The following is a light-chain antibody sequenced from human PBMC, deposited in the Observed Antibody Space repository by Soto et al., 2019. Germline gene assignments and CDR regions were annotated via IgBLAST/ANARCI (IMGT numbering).Light chain of an antibody. CDR1: ESVKSW. CDR3: QQYNTYPWT. V-gene: IGKV1-5*03. CDR2: KAS. Sequence: DIQMTQSPSTLSASIGDRVTITCRASESVKSWLAWYQQKAGKAPKFLIYKASTLESGVPSRFSGSGSGTEFTLTITSLHPDNFETYYCQQYNTYPWTFGQGTKV. J-gene: IGKJ1*01.